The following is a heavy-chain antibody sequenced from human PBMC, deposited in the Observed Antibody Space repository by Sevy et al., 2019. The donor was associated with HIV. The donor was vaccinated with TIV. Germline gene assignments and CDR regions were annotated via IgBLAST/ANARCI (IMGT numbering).Heavy chain of an antibody. V-gene: IGHV1-2*02. CDR2: IHPDSGGT. CDR1: GYTFTDYY. Sequence: ASVKVSCKTSGYTFTDYYMHWVRQAPGQGLEWMGWIHPDSGGTNYAQKFQGRVTMTRDTSISTAYMGVNSLRSDDTAVYFCARDYGDIWGQGTMVTVSS. CDR3: ARDYGDI. J-gene: IGHJ3*02. D-gene: IGHD3-16*01.